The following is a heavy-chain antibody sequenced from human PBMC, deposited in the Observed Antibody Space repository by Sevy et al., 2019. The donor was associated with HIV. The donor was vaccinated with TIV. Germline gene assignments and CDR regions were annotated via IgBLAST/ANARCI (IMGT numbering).Heavy chain of an antibody. CDR3: ARGSRGTFGS. V-gene: IGHV3-74*01. D-gene: IGHD1-26*01. J-gene: IGHJ4*02. CDR2: INNDGKII. CDR1: GFTFTSDY. Sequence: GGSLRLSCAASGFTFTSDYMHWVRQPPGKGLVWVSHINNDGKIIRYADSVKGRFTTSSDNAKNTLYLQMNSLRAEDTAVYYCARGSRGTFGSWGQGTLVTVSS.